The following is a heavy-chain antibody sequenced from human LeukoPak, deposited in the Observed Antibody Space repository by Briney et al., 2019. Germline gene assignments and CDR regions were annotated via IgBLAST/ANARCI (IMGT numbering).Heavy chain of an antibody. Sequence: GGSLRLSCAASGFTFDDYGMSWVRQAPGKGLEWVSGINWNGGSTGYADSVKGRFTISRDNSKNTLYLQMNSLRAEDTAVYYCAKVNIVVVVAATGAFDIWGQGTMVTVSS. J-gene: IGHJ3*02. CDR2: INWNGGST. V-gene: IGHV3-20*04. CDR3: AKVNIVVVVAATGAFDI. CDR1: GFTFDDYG. D-gene: IGHD2-15*01.